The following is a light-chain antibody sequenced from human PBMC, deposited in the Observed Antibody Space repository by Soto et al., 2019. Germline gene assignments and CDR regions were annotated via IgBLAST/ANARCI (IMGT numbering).Light chain of an antibody. CDR3: QVWDSSSDHYV. Sequence: SYELTQPPSVSVAPGQTARITCGGHNIGSESVHWYQQKPGQAPVLVVCDDADRPSGIPEGFSGSTSGNTATLTISRVEAGDEADYYCQVWDSSSDHYVFGTGTKLTVL. CDR1: NIGSES. V-gene: IGLV3-21*02. J-gene: IGLJ1*01. CDR2: DDA.